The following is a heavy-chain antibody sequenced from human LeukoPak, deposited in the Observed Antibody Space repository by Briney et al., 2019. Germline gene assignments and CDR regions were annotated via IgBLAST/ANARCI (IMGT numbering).Heavy chain of an antibody. V-gene: IGHV3-48*01. Sequence: GGSLRLSCAASGFTFGSYSMNWVRQAPGKGLEWVSYISSSSSTIYYADSVKGRFTISRDNAKNSLYLQMNSLRAEDTAVYYCARDSLALKSPTSYFDYWGQGTLVTVSS. J-gene: IGHJ4*02. CDR1: GFTFGSYS. CDR2: ISSSSSTI. D-gene: IGHD3-3*02. CDR3: ARDSLALKSPTSYFDY.